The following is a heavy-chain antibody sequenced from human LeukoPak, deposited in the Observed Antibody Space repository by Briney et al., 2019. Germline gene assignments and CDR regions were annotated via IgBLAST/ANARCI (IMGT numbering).Heavy chain of an antibody. J-gene: IGHJ5*02. CDR1: GGSTSNTSYY. D-gene: IGHD6-6*01. CDR3: ASHSSHVSPFRS. Sequence: ASETLSLTCTVSGGSTSNTSYYWGWIRQPPGKGLEWIGSIYYSGSTYYNPSLKSRVTISVDTSKNQFSLKLSSVTAADTAVYYCASHSSHVSPFRSWGRGPLVTVSP. V-gene: IGHV4-39*01. CDR2: IYYSGST.